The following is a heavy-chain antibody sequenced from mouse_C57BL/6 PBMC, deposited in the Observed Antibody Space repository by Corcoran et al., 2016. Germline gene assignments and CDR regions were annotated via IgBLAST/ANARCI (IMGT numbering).Heavy chain of an antibody. CDR1: GYTFTSYD. J-gene: IGHJ3*01. D-gene: IGHD3-3*01. CDR3: AREDNEGWFAY. Sequence: QVQLQQSGPELVKPGASVKLTCKASGYTFTSYDINWVKQRPGQGLEWIGGIYPSDGSTKYNEKFKGKATLTVDPSSSTAYMELHSLTSEDSAVYFCAREDNEGWFAYWGQGTLVTVSA. V-gene: IGHV1-85*01. CDR2: IYPSDGST.